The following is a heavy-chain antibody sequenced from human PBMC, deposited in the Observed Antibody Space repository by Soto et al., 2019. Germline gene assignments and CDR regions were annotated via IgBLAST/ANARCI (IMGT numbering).Heavy chain of an antibody. Sequence: SETLSLTCSVSGDSMSSGTYHWDWIRQPPGKGLEWIGYIYYSGSTNYNPSLKSRVTISVDTSKNQFSLKLSSVTAADTAVYYCARRYGVYFDYWGQGTLVTVSS. CDR2: IYYSGST. CDR3: ARRYGVYFDY. CDR1: GDSMSSGTYH. J-gene: IGHJ4*02. D-gene: IGHD4-17*01. V-gene: IGHV4-61*05.